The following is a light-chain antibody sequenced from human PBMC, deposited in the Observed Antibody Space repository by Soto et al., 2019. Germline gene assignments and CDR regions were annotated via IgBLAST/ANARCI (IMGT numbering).Light chain of an antibody. J-gene: IGLJ2*01. V-gene: IGLV2-11*01. Sequence: QSVLTQPRSVSGSPGQSVTISCTGTSSDVGGYNYVSWYQQHPGKAPKFMIYAVNKRPSGVPDRFSGSKSGNTASLTISGLPADDEADYYCCAYAGSFILIFGGGTKLTVL. CDR2: AVN. CDR3: CAYAGSFILI. CDR1: SSDVGGYNY.